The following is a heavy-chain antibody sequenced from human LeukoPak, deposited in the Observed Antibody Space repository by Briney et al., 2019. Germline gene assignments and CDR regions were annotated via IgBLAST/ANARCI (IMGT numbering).Heavy chain of an antibody. J-gene: IGHJ4*02. CDR2: IYYSGST. D-gene: IGHD3-22*01. CDR1: GGSISSGDYY. CDR3: ARLQLPMIRGGDY. V-gene: IGHV4-30-4*01. Sequence: PSETLSLTCTVSGGSISSGDYYWSWIRQPPGKGLEWIGYIYYSGSTYYNPSLKSRVTISVDTSKNQFSLKLSSVTAADTAVYYCARLQLPMIRGGDYWGQGTLVTVSS.